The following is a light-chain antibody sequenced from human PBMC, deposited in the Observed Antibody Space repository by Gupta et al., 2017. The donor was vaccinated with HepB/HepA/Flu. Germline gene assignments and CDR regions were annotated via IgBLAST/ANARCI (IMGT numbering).Light chain of an antibody. J-gene: IGKJ2*01. CDR2: LGS. Sequence: DILMTHSPLSLAVTPGEPASISCRSTQSRRGGDGHNYLDWYLVKPGQAPHLLIYLGSQRAYGVPDRFSGSGLGTDFTLKISREEAEDIGVYYCRQWLQTPYLFGQGTKLEIK. CDR1: QSRRGGDGHNY. CDR3: RQWLQTPYL. V-gene: IGKV2-28*01.